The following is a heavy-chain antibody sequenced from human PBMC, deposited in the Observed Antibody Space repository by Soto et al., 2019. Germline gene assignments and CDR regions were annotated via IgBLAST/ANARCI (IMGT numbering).Heavy chain of an antibody. D-gene: IGHD3-22*01. CDR3: AKDKGSGSYAYYNYGMGV. Sequence: LRLSCAASGFTFSHYAMSWVRQAPGKGLEWVSRISGSGGSTYYATTVKGRFTISRDNSKNTLYLQMNALRAEDTAVYYCAKDKGSGSYAYYNYGMGVWGPGTTVTVSS. J-gene: IGHJ6*01. V-gene: IGHV3-23*01. CDR1: GFTFSHYA. CDR2: ISGSGGST.